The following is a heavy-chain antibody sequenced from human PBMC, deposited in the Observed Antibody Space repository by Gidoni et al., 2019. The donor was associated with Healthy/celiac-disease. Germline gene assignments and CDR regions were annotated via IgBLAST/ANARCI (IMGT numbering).Heavy chain of an antibody. D-gene: IGHD3-22*01. CDR1: GGSISSSSHY. CDR3: ARSAYYYDGSGYLYYFDY. Sequence: QLQLQESGPGLVKHSETLSLTCTVSGGSISSSSHYWGWIRQPPGKGLEWIGSIYYTGSTFYNPSLKSRVTISVDTSKNQFSLKLSSVTAADTAVYYCARSAYYYDGSGYLYYFDYWGQGTLVTVSS. J-gene: IGHJ4*02. V-gene: IGHV4-39*07. CDR2: IYYTGST.